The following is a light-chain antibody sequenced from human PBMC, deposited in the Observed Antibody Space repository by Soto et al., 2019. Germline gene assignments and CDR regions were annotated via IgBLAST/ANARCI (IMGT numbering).Light chain of an antibody. Sequence: DIQMTQSPFSLSASVGDRVTITCQASQDISNYLNWYQQKPGKAPKLLIYDASDLETGVPSRFSGSGSGTHFTFTISSLQPEDIATYYCQQYDNLPLTFGGGTTVEI. CDR3: QQYDNLPLT. CDR1: QDISNY. J-gene: IGKJ4*01. CDR2: DAS. V-gene: IGKV1-33*01.